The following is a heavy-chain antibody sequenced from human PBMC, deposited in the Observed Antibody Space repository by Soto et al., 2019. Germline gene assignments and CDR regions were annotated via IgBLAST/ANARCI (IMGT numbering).Heavy chain of an antibody. CDR3: AQYYDSSGYQNWFDP. D-gene: IGHD3-22*01. V-gene: IGHV2-5*01. J-gene: IGHJ5*02. Sequence: SGPTLVNPTQTLTLTCTFSGFSLSTSGVGVGWIRQPPGKALEWLALIYWNDDKRYSPSLKSRLTITKDTSKNQVVLTMTNMGPVDTATYYCAQYYDSSGYQNWFDPWGQGTLVTVSS. CDR2: IYWNDDK. CDR1: GFSLSTSGVG.